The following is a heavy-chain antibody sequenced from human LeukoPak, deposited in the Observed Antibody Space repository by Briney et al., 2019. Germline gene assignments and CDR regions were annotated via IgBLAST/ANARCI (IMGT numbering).Heavy chain of an antibody. CDR1: GFTFSRDW. J-gene: IGHJ4*02. CDR3: ARDQIYCSRSSSPLDPIYY. CDR2: IKQDGSEK. D-gene: IGHD2-2*01. Sequence: PGGSLRLSRAASGFTFSRDWMTWGRQAPGKGLEWVANIKQDGSEKYYVDSVKGRFTISRDNAKNSLYLPMNSLRAEDTAVYYCARDQIYCSRSSSPLDPIYYWGQGTLVTVSS. V-gene: IGHV3-7*05.